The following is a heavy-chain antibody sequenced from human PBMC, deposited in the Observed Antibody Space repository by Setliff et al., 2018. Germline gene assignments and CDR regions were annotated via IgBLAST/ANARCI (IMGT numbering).Heavy chain of an antibody. CDR1: GGSFSGYY. CDR3: ARGPRFDYESPTYRRRFDP. J-gene: IGHJ5*02. CDR2: INHRGTT. Sequence: PSETLSLTCAVYGGSFSGYYWNWIRQAPGKGLEWIGEINHRGTTSYTPSLKGRVTISVDTSKNLFSLKLSSATAADTAVYFCARGPRFDYESPTYRRRFDPWGQGTAVTVSS. V-gene: IGHV4-34*01. D-gene: IGHD3-22*01.